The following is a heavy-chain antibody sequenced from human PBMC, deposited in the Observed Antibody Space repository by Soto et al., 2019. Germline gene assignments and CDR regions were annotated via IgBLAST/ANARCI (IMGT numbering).Heavy chain of an antibody. CDR1: GYTFTSYD. V-gene: IGHV1-8*01. D-gene: IGHD3-10*01. J-gene: IGHJ3*02. Sequence: QVQLVQSGAEVKKPGASVKVSCKASGYTFTSYDINWVRQATGQGLAWMGWMNPNSGNTGYAQKFQGRVTMTRNISISTAYMELSSLRSADTAVYYCARGINYYASGDDAFDIWGQGTMVTVSS. CDR2: MNPNSGNT. CDR3: ARGINYYASGDDAFDI.